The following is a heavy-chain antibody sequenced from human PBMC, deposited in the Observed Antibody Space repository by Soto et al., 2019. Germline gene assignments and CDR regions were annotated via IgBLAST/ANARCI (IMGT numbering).Heavy chain of an antibody. CDR1: GGTFSSYA. CDR2: IIPIFGTA. V-gene: IGHV1-69*13. D-gene: IGHD5-12*01. Sequence: SVKVSCKASGGTFSSYAISWVRQAPGQGLEWMGGIIPIFGTANYAQKFQGRVTITADESTSTAYMELSSLRSEDTAVYYCASGIVATTPTYYYYGMDVWGQGTTVTVSS. CDR3: ASGIVATTPTYYYYGMDV. J-gene: IGHJ6*02.